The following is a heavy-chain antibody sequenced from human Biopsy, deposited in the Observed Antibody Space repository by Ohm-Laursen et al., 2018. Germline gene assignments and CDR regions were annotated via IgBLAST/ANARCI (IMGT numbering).Heavy chain of an antibody. CDR1: GDSVSSGSFY. V-gene: IGHV4-61*01. CDR3: ARVGAGAPSIDYFDY. D-gene: IGHD1-26*01. Sequence: TLSLTCTVSGDSVSSGSFYWTWIRQPPGQGLVYIGYIYDRGSTANYNPSLESRVTMSVDMPKNQFSLELSSVTAADTAVYYCARVGAGAPSIDYFDYWGQGALVTVSS. CDR2: IYDRGSTA. J-gene: IGHJ4*02.